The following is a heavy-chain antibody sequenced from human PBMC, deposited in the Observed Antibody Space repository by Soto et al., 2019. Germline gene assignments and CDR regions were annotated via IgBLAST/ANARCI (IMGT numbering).Heavy chain of an antibody. Sequence: QVQLQESGPGLVKPSGTLSLTCAVSGGSISSSNWWSWVRQPPGKGLEWIGEIYHSRSTNYNPSLKSRVTISVDKSKNQFSLKLSSVTAADTAVYYCARQTGTLRYYYYYGMDVWGQGTTVTVSS. CDR2: IYHSRST. V-gene: IGHV4-4*02. D-gene: IGHD1-7*01. J-gene: IGHJ6*02. CDR3: ARQTGTLRYYYYYGMDV. CDR1: GGSISSSNW.